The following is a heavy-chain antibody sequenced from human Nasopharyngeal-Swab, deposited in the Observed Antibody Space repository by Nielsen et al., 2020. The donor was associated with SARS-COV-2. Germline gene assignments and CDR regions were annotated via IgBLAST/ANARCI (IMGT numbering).Heavy chain of an antibody. CDR3: ARRTRYGITGTRGGFPV. CDR2: INHSGST. Sequence: WIRQPPGKGLEWIGEINHSGSTNYNPSLKSRVTISVDTSKNQFSLKLSSVTAADTAVYYCARRTRYGITGTRGGFPVWGKGTTVTVSP. J-gene: IGHJ6*04. D-gene: IGHD1-7*01. V-gene: IGHV4-34*01.